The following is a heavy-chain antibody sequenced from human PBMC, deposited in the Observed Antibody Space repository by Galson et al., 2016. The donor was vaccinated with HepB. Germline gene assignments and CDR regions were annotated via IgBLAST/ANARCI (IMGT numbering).Heavy chain of an antibody. V-gene: IGHV1-18*01. D-gene: IGHD5-12*01. CDR1: GYTFTTSG. Sequence: SVKVSCKASGYTFTTSGISWVRQAPGQGLEWMGWISTYSGNTRYAQQFQGGLTLTTDSSTTTAYMELRSLRFDVTALYYGARDVQYSFDSWGQGTLLTVSS. CDR3: ARDVQYSFDS. J-gene: IGHJ4*02. CDR2: ISTYSGNT.